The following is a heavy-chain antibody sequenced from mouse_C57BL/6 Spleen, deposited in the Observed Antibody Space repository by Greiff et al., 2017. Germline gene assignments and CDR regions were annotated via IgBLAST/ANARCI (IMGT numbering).Heavy chain of an antibody. CDR2: IYPGDGDT. V-gene: IGHV1-80*01. D-gene: IGHD2-2*01. Sequence: VQLQQSGAELVKPGASVKISCKASGYAFSSYWMNWVKQRPGKGLEWIGQIYPGDGDTNYNGKFKGKATLTADKSSSTAYMQLSSLTSEDSAVYFCARSGIGYHYAMDYWGQGTSVTVSS. CDR3: ARSGIGYHYAMDY. J-gene: IGHJ4*01. CDR1: GYAFSSYW.